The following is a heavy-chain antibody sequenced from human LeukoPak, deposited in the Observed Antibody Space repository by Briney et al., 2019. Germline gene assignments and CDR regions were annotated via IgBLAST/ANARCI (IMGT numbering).Heavy chain of an antibody. V-gene: IGHV3-23*01. D-gene: IGHD3-22*01. CDR3: AKVDHYDSSGRRPFDY. CDR2: ISGGGGST. Sequence: PGGSLRLSCAASGFTFSSYAMSWVRQAPGKGLEWVSAISGGGGSTYYADSVKGRFTISRDNSKNTLYLQMNSLRAEDTAVYYCAKVDHYDSSGRRPFDYWGQGTLVTVSS. J-gene: IGHJ4*02. CDR1: GFTFSSYA.